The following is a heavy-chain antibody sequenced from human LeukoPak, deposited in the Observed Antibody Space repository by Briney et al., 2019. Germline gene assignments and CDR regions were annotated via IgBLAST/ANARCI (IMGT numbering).Heavy chain of an antibody. V-gene: IGHV3-23*01. CDR1: GFTFTNYA. Sequence: GGSLRLSCAASGFTFTNYAMTWVRQAPGKGLEWVSAVSGSGSTTYYARSVKGRFTISRDNSKNTLYLQMNSLRAEDTAVYYCARRSGIAVAGAFDYWGQGTLVTVSS. CDR3: ARRSGIAVAGAFDY. D-gene: IGHD6-19*01. CDR2: VSGSGSTT. J-gene: IGHJ4*02.